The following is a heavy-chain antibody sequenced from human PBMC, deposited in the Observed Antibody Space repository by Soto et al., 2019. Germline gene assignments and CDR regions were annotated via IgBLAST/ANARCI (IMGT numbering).Heavy chain of an antibody. V-gene: IGHV4-30-4*01. CDR2: ISCSGST. CDR3: AGPYCGGDCSYYYYGMDV. Sequence: PSATLSLTCTVSGGSISGGDYHWSWIRQSPGKGLEWIGYISCSGSTGYNPSLKSRLTMSVDRSKNKFTLRLTSVTAADTAVYYCAGPYCGGDCSYYYYGMDVWGQGTTVTVSS. J-gene: IGHJ6*02. CDR1: GGSISGGDYH. D-gene: IGHD2-21*02.